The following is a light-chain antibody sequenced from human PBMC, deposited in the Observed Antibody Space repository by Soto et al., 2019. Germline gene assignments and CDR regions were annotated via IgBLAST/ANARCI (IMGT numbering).Light chain of an antibody. CDR2: AAS. J-gene: IGKJ5*01. CDR3: QKYSSVIT. Sequence: DIQMTQSASSLSASVGGRVTITCRTRQGISNFLAWYQQKPGKVPKLLISAASTLQSGVPSRFSGSGSGTDFTLTITSLQPEDVATYYCQKYSSVITFGQGTRLEIK. CDR1: QGISNF. V-gene: IGKV1-27*01.